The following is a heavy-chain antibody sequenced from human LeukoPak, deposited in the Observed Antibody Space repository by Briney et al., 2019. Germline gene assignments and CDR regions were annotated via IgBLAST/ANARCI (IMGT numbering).Heavy chain of an antibody. Sequence: SETLSLTCAVSGGSISSGGYSWSWIRQPPGKGLEWIVYIYHSGSTYYNPSLKSRVTISVDRSKNQFSLKLSSVTAADTAVYYCARGRDSGYGDGFDPWGQGTLVTVSS. V-gene: IGHV4-30-2*01. J-gene: IGHJ5*02. CDR3: ARGRDSGYGDGFDP. CDR1: GGSISSGGYS. D-gene: IGHD5-12*01. CDR2: IYHSGST.